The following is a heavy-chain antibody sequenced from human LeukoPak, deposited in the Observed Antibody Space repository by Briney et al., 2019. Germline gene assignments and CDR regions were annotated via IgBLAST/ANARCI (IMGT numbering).Heavy chain of an antibody. D-gene: IGHD3-22*01. Sequence: GESLKISCKGSGYSFTSDWIGWVRQMPGKGLEWMGIIYPGDSDTRYSPSFQGHVTISVDKSINTAYLQWSGLKASDTAMYYCARLRGDDSSGSYYFDYWGQGTLVTVSP. V-gene: IGHV5-51*01. J-gene: IGHJ4*02. CDR3: ARLRGDDSSGSYYFDY. CDR1: GYSFTSDW. CDR2: IYPGDSDT.